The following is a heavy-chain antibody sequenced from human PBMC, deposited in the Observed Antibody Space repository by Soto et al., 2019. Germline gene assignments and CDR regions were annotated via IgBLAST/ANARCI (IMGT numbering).Heavy chain of an antibody. J-gene: IGHJ4*01. D-gene: IGHD3-22*01. CDR1: GYSFTSYW. CDR3: VRITVSVYYSVNY. V-gene: IGHV5-51*01. Sequence: GESLQISCKGSGYSFTSYWIGWVRQMPGKGLEWMGIIYPGDSDTRYSPSFQGQVTISADKSISTAYLQWSSLKASDTAMYYCVRITVSVYYSVNYWGNGDLVTF. CDR2: IYPGDSDT.